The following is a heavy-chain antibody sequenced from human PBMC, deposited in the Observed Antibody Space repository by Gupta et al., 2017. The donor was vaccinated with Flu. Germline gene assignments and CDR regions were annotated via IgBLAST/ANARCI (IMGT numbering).Heavy chain of an antibody. Sequence: QVHLQQWGAGLLKPSETLSLTCAVYDGSFSGYYWSWIRQAPGKGLEWIGEINHAGSTKYSPSLKSRITISLDTSKNQFSLNLSSVTAADTAVYYCARGHIIVVPAAMSVHYGMDVWGQGTTVTVSS. CDR2: INHAGST. CDR3: ARGHIIVVPAAMSVHYGMDV. CDR1: DGSFSGYY. V-gene: IGHV4-34*01. D-gene: IGHD2-2*01. J-gene: IGHJ6*02.